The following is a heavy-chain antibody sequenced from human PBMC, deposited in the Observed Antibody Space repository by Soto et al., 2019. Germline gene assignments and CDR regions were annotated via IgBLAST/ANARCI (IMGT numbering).Heavy chain of an antibody. D-gene: IGHD3-16*01. J-gene: IGHJ6*02. Sequence: GGSLRLSCAASGFTFSSYAMSWVRQAPGKGLEWVSAISGNGGSTYYADSVKGRFTISRDNSKNTLYLQMNSLRAEDTAVYYCAKFGGPYYYGMDVWGQGTTVTVSS. CDR3: AKFGGPYYYGMDV. CDR1: GFTFSSYA. CDR2: ISGNGGST. V-gene: IGHV3-23*01.